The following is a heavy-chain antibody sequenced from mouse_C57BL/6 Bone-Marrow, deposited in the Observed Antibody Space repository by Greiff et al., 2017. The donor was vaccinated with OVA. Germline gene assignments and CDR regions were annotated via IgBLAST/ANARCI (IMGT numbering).Heavy chain of an antibody. CDR3: ARSGNGSSPAWFAY. J-gene: IGHJ3*01. CDR1: GYAFSSYW. Sequence: QVQLKESGAELVKPGASVQISCKASGYAFSSYWMNWVKQRPGKGLEWIGQIYPGDGDTNYNGKFKGKATLTADKSSSTAYMQLSSLTSEDSAVYFCARSGNGSSPAWFAYWGQGTLVTVSA. CDR2: IYPGDGDT. V-gene: IGHV1-80*01. D-gene: IGHD1-1*01.